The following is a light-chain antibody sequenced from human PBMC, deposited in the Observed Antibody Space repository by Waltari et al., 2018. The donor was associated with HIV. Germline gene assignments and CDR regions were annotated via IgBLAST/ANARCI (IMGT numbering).Light chain of an antibody. J-gene: IGKJ1*01. V-gene: IGKV3-15*01. CDR1: ESVGSF. CDR2: GVS. Sequence: EIVITHSPVALSVSPCYRVTLSCSSSESVGSFFAWYQQRPGQGPRLLMYGVSTRASGVSARFSGSGSGTEVNLTITSLQSDDSAIYFCQQFYYWPRTFGQGTKVEVK. CDR3: QQFYYWPRT.